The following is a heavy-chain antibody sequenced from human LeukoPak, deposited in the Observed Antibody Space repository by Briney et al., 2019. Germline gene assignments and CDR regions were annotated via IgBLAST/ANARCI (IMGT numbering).Heavy chain of an antibody. Sequence: PGGSLRLSCAASGFTFSSYAMSWVRQAPGKGLEWVSAISGSGGSTYYADSVKGRFTISRDNSKNTLYLQMNSLRAEDTAVYYCAKCLLDYYDSSGPFQHWGQGTLVSVSS. D-gene: IGHD3-22*01. V-gene: IGHV3-23*01. CDR3: AKCLLDYYDSSGPFQH. CDR1: GFTFSSYA. CDR2: ISGSGGST. J-gene: IGHJ1*01.